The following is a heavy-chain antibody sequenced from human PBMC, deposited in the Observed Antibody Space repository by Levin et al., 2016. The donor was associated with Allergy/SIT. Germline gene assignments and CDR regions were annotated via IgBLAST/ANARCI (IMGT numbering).Heavy chain of an antibody. D-gene: IGHD5-12*01. CDR2: IYPGDSDT. V-gene: IGHV5-51*01. Sequence: VRQMPGKGLEWMGTIYPGDSDTRYSPSFQGQVTISADKSISTAYLQWSSLKASDTAMYYCARSVRYGFDTYYFDYWGQGTLVTVSS. J-gene: IGHJ4*02. CDR3: ARSVRYGFDTYYFDY.